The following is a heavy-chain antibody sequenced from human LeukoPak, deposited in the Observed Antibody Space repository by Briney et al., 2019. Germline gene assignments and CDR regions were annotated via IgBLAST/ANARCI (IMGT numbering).Heavy chain of an antibody. Sequence: PGGSLRLSCAASGFTVSSSYMSWVRQAPGKGLEWVSIISSAGTTYYADSVKGRFTISRDNSKNTVYLQVNSLRDEDTAVYYCAKERKVNGSYSWYYGLDVWGQGTTVTVSS. CDR1: GFTVSSSY. CDR2: ISSAGTT. V-gene: IGHV3-66*01. J-gene: IGHJ6*02. D-gene: IGHD1-26*01. CDR3: AKERKVNGSYSWYYGLDV.